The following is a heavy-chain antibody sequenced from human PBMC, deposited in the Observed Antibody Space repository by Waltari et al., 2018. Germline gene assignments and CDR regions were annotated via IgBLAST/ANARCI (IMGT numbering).Heavy chain of an antibody. CDR1: GFTFSSYS. J-gene: IGHJ6*03. D-gene: IGHD6-6*01. V-gene: IGHV3-48*04. Sequence: EVQLVESGGGLVQPGGSLRLSCAASGFTFSSYSMNWVRQAPGKGLEWVSYISSSSTIYYADSVKGRFTISRDNAKNSLYLQMNSLRAEETAVYYCARAARPDYYYYYMDVWGKGTTVTVSS. CDR2: ISSSSTI. CDR3: ARAARPDYYYYYMDV.